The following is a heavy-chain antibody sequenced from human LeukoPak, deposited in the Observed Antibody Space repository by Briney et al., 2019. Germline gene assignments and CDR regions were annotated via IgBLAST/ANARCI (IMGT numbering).Heavy chain of an antibody. CDR1: GAPITRYY. D-gene: IGHD3-22*01. CDR2: IYYSGST. J-gene: IGHJ5*02. Sequence: SETLSLTCTVSGAPITRYYWSWIRQHPGKGLEWIGYIYYSGSTYYNPSLKSRVTISVDTSKNQFSLKLSSVTAADTAVYYCARDGGNYDSSGYYGFDPWGQGTLVTVSS. V-gene: IGHV4-31*03. CDR3: ARDGGNYDSSGYYGFDP.